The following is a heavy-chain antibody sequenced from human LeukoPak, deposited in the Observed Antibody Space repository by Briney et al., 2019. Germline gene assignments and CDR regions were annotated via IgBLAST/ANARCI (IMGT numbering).Heavy chain of an antibody. J-gene: IGHJ4*02. CDR3: ARYRFGDSPRYFLDY. CDR2: IYYSGST. Sequence: PSQTLSLTCTVSGGSISRGDYYWTWIRQHPGKGLEWIGYIYYSGSTYYNLSLKSRLTISVDTSKNQFSLKVSSVTAADTAVYYCARYRFGDSPRYFLDYWGQGTLVFVSS. V-gene: IGHV4-31*03. D-gene: IGHD4-17*01. CDR1: GGSISRGDYY.